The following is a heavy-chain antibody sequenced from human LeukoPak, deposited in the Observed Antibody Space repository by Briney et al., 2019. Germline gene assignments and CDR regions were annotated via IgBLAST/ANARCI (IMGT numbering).Heavy chain of an antibody. J-gene: IGHJ2*01. CDR1: GYTFTSYG. CDR2: ISAYNGNT. Sequence: ASVKVSCKASGYTFTSYGISWVRQAPGQGLEWMGWISAYNGNTNYAQKLQGRVTMTTDTSTSTAYMGLRSLRSDDTAVYSCARDSWALTPAYYYDSSGYQGSDWYFDLWGRGTPVTVSS. CDR3: ARDSWALTPAYYYDSSGYQGSDWYFDL. D-gene: IGHD3-22*01. V-gene: IGHV1-18*01.